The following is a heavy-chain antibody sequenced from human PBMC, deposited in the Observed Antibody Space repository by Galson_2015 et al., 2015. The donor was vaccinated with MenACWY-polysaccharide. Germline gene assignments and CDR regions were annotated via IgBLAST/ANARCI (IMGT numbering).Heavy chain of an antibody. CDR1: GFTFSTSW. Sequence: SLRLSCAASGFTFSTSWMSWVRQAPGKGLEWVANIKHDGSEKNYVQSVKGRFTISRDNAKNSLYLQVNSLRAEDTAVYYCAREGSRGGVGASDHWGQGTLVTVSS. CDR3: AREGSRGGVGASDH. CDR2: IKHDGSEK. D-gene: IGHD1-26*01. J-gene: IGHJ4*02. V-gene: IGHV3-7*05.